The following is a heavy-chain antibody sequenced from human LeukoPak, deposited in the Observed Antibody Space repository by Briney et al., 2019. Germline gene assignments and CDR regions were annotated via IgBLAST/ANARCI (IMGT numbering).Heavy chain of an antibody. V-gene: IGHV1-2*02. D-gene: IGHD3-22*01. J-gene: IGHJ1*01. Sequence: ASVTVSCKASGYTFTGYYMHWVRQAPGQGLEWMGWINPNSGGTNYAQKFQGRVTMTRDTSISTAYMELSRLRSDDTAVYYCARDRDYYDSSGYSVSRSSLSYFQHWGQGTLVTVSS. CDR1: GYTFTGYY. CDR2: INPNSGGT. CDR3: ARDRDYYDSSGYSVSRSSLSYFQH.